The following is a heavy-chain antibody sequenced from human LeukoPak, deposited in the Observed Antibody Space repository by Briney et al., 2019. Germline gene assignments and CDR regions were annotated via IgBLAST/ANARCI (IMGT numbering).Heavy chain of an antibody. CDR1: GYSFTSYW. D-gene: IGHD5-24*01. V-gene: IGHV5-51*01. Sequence: GESLKVSCKGSGYSFTSYWIGWVRQMPGKGLEWMGIIYPGDSDTRYSPSFQGQVTISADKSNSTAYLQWSSLKASDTAMYYCARQGRWLQGVNAFDIWGQGTMVTVSS. J-gene: IGHJ3*02. CDR3: ARQGRWLQGVNAFDI. CDR2: IYPGDSDT.